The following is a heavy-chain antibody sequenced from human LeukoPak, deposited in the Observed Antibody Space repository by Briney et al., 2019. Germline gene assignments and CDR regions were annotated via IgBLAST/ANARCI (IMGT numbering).Heavy chain of an antibody. J-gene: IGHJ4*02. CDR2: ISAYNGNT. Sequence: ASVKVSCKASGYTFTSFGISWVRQAPGQGPEWMGWISAYNGNTNYAQKLQGRVTMTTDTSTSTAYMELRSLRSDDTAVYYCARVTPNGGASLDWGQGTLVTVSS. CDR1: GYTFTSFG. D-gene: IGHD3-16*01. V-gene: IGHV1-18*01. CDR3: ARVTPNGGASLD.